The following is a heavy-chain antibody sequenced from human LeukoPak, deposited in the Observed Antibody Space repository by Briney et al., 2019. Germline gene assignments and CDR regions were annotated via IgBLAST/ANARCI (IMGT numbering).Heavy chain of an antibody. D-gene: IGHD5-24*01. CDR2: IYTSGST. V-gene: IGHV4-61*02. Sequence: SQTLSLTCTVSGGSISSGSYYWSWIWQPAGTGLEWIGRIYTSGSTNYNPSLKSRVTISVDTSKNQFSLKLSSVTAADTAVYYCAREMATMRKIDYWGQGTLVTVSS. J-gene: IGHJ4*02. CDR1: GGSISSGSYY. CDR3: AREMATMRKIDY.